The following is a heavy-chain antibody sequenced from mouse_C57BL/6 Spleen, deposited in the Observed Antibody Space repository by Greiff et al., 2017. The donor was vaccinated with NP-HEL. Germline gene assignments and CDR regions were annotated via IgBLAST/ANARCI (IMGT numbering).Heavy chain of an antibody. CDR2: IRSKSNNYAT. CDR1: GFNFNTYA. CDR3: VRQGWAGYFDY. V-gene: IGHV10-1*01. Sequence: GGGLVQPKGSLKISCAASGFNFNTYAMNWVRQAPGKGLEWVARIRSKSNNYATYYADSVKDRFTISRDDSESMLYLQMNNLKTEDTAMYYCVRQGWAGYFDYWGQGTTLTVSS. D-gene: IGHD3-2*02. J-gene: IGHJ2*01.